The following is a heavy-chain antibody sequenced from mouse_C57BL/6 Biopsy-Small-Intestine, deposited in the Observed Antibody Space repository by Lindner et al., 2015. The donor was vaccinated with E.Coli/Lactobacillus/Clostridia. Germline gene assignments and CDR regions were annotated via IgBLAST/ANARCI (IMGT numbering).Heavy chain of an antibody. D-gene: IGHD1-1*02. Sequence: SVKVSCKASGYTFNRYAMHWVRQAPGQRLEWMGWINAGYGNTKYSQNFQGRVTITRDTSASTAYMELSSLRSEDTAVYYCAREHSGYCSGGSCYDAFDIWGQGTMVTVSS. CDR2: INAGYGNT. CDR3: AREHSGYCSGGSCYDAFDI. CDR1: GYTFNRYA. J-gene: IGHJ3*01. V-gene: IGHV1-84*02.